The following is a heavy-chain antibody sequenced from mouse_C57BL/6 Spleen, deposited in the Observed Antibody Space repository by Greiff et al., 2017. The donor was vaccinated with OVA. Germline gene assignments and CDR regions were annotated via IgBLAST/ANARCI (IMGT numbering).Heavy chain of an antibody. Sequence: QVQLQQSGPGLVQPSQSLSITCTVSGFSLTSYGVHWVRQSPGKGLEWLGVIWRGGSTDYNAAFMSRLSITKDNSKSQVFFKMNSLQADDTAIYYCAKNYYDYDEAYYFDYWGQGTTLTVSS. D-gene: IGHD2-4*01. J-gene: IGHJ2*01. CDR1: GFSLTSYG. CDR2: IWRGGST. CDR3: AKNYYDYDEAYYFDY. V-gene: IGHV2-5*01.